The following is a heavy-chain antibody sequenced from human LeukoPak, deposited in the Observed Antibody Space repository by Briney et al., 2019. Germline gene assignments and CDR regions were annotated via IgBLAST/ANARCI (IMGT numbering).Heavy chain of an antibody. CDR2: IYYSGST. Sequence: SETLSLTCTVSGGSIGSGDYYWSWIRQPPGKGLEWIGYIYYSGSTYCYPSLKSRVTISIDTSKNQFSLRLTSVTAADTAVYYCARDRWFPSPYGMDVWGQGTTVTVSS. V-gene: IGHV4-30-4*01. D-gene: IGHD3-10*01. J-gene: IGHJ6*02. CDR3: ARDRWFPSPYGMDV. CDR1: GGSIGSGDYY.